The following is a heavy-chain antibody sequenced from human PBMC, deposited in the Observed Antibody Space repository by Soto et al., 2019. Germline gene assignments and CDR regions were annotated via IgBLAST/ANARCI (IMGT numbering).Heavy chain of an antibody. J-gene: IGHJ4*01. CDR2: SSISSSDR. Sequence: GSLRLSCAASGFTLRTYTMNWVRQAPGKGLEWVSSSSISSSDRYYADSVRGRFTISRDNAKNALYLQMNSLRADDTAVYFCVRGMNPLFGGQGTLVTVSS. CDR3: VRGMNPLF. CDR1: GFTLRTYT. V-gene: IGHV3-21*06.